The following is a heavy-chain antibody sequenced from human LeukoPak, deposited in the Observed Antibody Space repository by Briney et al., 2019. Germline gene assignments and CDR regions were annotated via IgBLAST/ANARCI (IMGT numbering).Heavy chain of an antibody. V-gene: IGHV4-30-2*01. CDR2: IYHSGST. CDR3: ARGGVTTWFDP. CDR1: GGSISSGGYS. Sequence: PLQTLSLTCAVSGGSISSGGYSWSWIRQPPGKGLEWIGYIYHSGSTYYNPSLKSRVTISVDRSKNQFSPKLSSVTAADTAVYYCARGGVTTWFDPWGQGTLVTVSS. J-gene: IGHJ5*02. D-gene: IGHD4-17*01.